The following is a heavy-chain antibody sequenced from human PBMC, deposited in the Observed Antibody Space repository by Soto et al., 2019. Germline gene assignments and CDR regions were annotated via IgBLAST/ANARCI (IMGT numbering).Heavy chain of an antibody. J-gene: IGHJ1*01. Sequence: SETLSLTCAVSGGSISSSNWWSWVRQPPGKGLEWIGEIYHSGSTNYNPSLKSRVTISVDKSKNQFSLKLSSVTAADTAVYYCARDRLRGYCSGGSCYSTGDAHFQHWGQGTLVTVSS. V-gene: IGHV4-4*02. CDR2: IYHSGST. CDR3: ARDRLRGYCSGGSCYSTGDAHFQH. CDR1: GGSISSSNW. D-gene: IGHD2-15*01.